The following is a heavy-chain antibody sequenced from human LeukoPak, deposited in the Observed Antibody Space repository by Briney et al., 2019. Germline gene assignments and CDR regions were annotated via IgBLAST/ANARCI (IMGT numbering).Heavy chain of an antibody. CDR1: GFTFSSYS. CDR2: ISSSSSYI. Sequence: GGSLRLSCAASGFTFSSYSMNWVRQAPGKGLEWVSSISSSSSYIYYADSVKGRFTISRDNAKNSLYLQMNSLRAEDTAVYYCARDRFTAMVVYYLDYWGQGTLVTVSS. D-gene: IGHD5-18*01. V-gene: IGHV3-21*01. CDR3: ARDRFTAMVVYYLDY. J-gene: IGHJ4*02.